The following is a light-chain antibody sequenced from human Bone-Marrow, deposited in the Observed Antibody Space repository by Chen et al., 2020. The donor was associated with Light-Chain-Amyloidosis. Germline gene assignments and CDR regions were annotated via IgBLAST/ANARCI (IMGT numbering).Light chain of an antibody. CDR2: EVT. V-gene: IGLV2-14*01. CDR1: SSDVGGDNH. Sequence: QSALTQPASVSGSPGQSLTISCTGTSSDVGGDNHVSWYQQHPDKAPKLMSYEVTNRPSWVPDRFSGSRSDNTGSLTISGLLTEDEADYCCSSHTNTNPLVVGSGTSVTVL. J-gene: IGLJ1*01. CDR3: SSHTNTNPLV.